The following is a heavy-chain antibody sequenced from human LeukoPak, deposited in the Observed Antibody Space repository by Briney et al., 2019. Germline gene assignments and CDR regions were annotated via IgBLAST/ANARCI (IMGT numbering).Heavy chain of an antibody. CDR2: ISGSGGST. D-gene: IGHD4-17*01. V-gene: IGHV3-23*01. CDR1: GFTFSSYA. J-gene: IGHJ4*02. CDR3: AKRAYGDYVGLYYFDY. Sequence: GSLRLSCAASGFTFSSYAMSWVRQAPGKGLEWVSAISGSGGSTYYADSVKGRFTISRDNSKNTLYLQMNSLRAEDTAVYYCAKRAYGDYVGLYYFDYWGQGTLVTVSS.